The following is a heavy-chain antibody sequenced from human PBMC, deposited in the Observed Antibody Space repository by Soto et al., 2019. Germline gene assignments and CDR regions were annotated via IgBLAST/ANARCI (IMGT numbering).Heavy chain of an antibody. J-gene: IGHJ5*02. CDR2: INHSGST. CDR1: GGSFSGYY. CDR3: ASSPGWRRRWFDP. V-gene: IGHV4-34*01. Sequence: SETLSLTCAVYGGSFSGYYWSWIRQPPGKGLEWIGEINHSGSTNYNPSLKSRVTISVDTSKNQFSLKLSSVTAADTAVYYCASSPGWRRRWFDPCGQGTLVTVSS. D-gene: IGHD2-15*01.